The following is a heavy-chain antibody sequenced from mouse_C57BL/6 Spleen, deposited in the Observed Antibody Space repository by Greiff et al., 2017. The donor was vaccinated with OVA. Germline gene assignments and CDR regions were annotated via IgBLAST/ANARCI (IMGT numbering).Heavy chain of an antibody. V-gene: IGHV1-19*01. Sequence: EVQGVESGPVLVKPGASVKMSCKASGYTFTDYYMNWVKQSHGKSLEWIGVINPYNGGTSYNQKFKGKATLTVDKSSSTAYMELNSLTSEDSAVYYCARGGAFAYWGQGTLVTVSA. CDR1: GYTFTDYY. CDR3: ARGGAFAY. CDR2: INPYNGGT. J-gene: IGHJ3*01.